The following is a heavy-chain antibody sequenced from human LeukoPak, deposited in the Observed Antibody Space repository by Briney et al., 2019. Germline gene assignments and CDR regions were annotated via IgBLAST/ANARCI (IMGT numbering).Heavy chain of an antibody. V-gene: IGHV3-21*01. CDR2: ISSSSSYI. Sequence: GGSLRLSCAASGFTFSSYSMNLVRQAPGKGLEWVSSISSSSSYIYYADSVKGRFTISRDNAKNSLYLQMNSLRAEDTAVYYCARGEMLAAAGLAVFDYWGQGTLVTVSS. J-gene: IGHJ4*02. CDR1: GFTFSSYS. D-gene: IGHD6-13*01. CDR3: ARGEMLAAAGLAVFDY.